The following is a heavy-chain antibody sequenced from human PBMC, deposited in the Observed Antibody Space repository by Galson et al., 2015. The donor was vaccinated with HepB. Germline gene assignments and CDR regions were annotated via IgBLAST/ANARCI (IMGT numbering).Heavy chain of an antibody. CDR1: GFTFRSYS. V-gene: IGHV3-21*01. D-gene: IGHD2-2*01. Sequence: SLRLSCAASGFTFRSYSMNWVRQAPGKGLEWVSSISSSSSYIYYADSVKGRFTISRDNAKNSLYLQMNSLRAEDTAVYYCARDGCSSTSCYYYGMDVWGQGTTVTVSS. CDR3: ARDGCSSTSCYYYGMDV. CDR2: ISSSSSYI. J-gene: IGHJ6*02.